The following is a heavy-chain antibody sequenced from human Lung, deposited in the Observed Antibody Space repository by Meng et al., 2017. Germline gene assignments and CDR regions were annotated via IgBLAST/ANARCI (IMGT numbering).Heavy chain of an antibody. D-gene: IGHD4-17*01. V-gene: IGHV3-74*01. CDR2: ITGDGSST. CDR3: ARGGVTTND. CDR1: GFTFSTHW. Sequence: EVQPVESGGGLVQPGGSLRLSCAASGFTFSTHWMHWVRQAPGKGLEWVSRITGDGSSTIYADSVQGRFTMSRDNAKNTLSLQMNSLRAEDTAVYYYARGGVTTNDWGQGTLVTVSS. J-gene: IGHJ4*02.